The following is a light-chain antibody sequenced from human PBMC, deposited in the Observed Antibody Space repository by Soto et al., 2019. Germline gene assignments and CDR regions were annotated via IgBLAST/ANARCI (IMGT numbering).Light chain of an antibody. CDR2: GAS. CDR3: QQYNNWPYT. Sequence: EIVMTQSPATLSVSPGERATLSCRASQSVSSNLAWYQQKPCQAPRLLIDGASTRATGIPARFSGSGSGTEFTLTISSLQSEYFAVYYCQQYNNWPYTFGQGTKLEIK. J-gene: IGKJ2*01. V-gene: IGKV3-15*01. CDR1: QSVSSN.